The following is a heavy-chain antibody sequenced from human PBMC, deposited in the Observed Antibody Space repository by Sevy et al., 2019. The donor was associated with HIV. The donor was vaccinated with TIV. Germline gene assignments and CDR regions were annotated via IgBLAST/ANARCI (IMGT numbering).Heavy chain of an antibody. J-gene: IGHJ2*01. CDR1: GFTFSSYS. CDR3: ARDSQARYYYDSSGYWYFDL. V-gene: IGHV3-48*02. D-gene: IGHD3-22*01. CDR2: ISSSSSTI. Sequence: GGSLRLSCAASGFTFSSYSMNWVRQAPGKGLEGVSYISSSSSTIYYADSVKGRFTISRDNAKNSLYLQMNSLRDEDTAVYYCARDSQARYYYDSSGYWYFDLWGRGTLVTVSS.